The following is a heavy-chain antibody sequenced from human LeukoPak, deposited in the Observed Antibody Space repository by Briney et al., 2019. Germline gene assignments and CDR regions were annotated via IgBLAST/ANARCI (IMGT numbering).Heavy chain of an antibody. CDR3: ARIRHADRSSYYDFWSGYSHDAFDI. Sequence: PSETLSLTCTVSGGSISSSSYYWGWIRQPPGKGLEWIGSIYYSGSTYYNPSLKSRVTISVDTSKNQFSLKLSSVTAADTAVYYCARIRHADRSSYYDFWSGYSHDAFDIWGQGTMVTVSS. D-gene: IGHD3-3*01. V-gene: IGHV4-39*01. CDR2: IYYSGST. J-gene: IGHJ3*02. CDR1: GGSISSSSYY.